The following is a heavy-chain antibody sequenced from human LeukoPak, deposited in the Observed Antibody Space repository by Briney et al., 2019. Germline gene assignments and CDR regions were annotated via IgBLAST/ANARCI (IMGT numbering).Heavy chain of an antibody. V-gene: IGHV3-30*18. CDR3: AKSIVVVPAGVHYYGMDV. J-gene: IGHJ6*02. CDR2: ISYEGSNK. Sequence: PGRSLRFSCAASGFTFSSYGMHWVRQAPGKGLEWVAVISYEGSNKYYADSVKGRFTISRDNSKNTLYLQMNSLRAEDTAVYYCAKSIVVVPAGVHYYGMDVWGQGTTVTVSS. D-gene: IGHD2-2*01. CDR1: GFTFSSYG.